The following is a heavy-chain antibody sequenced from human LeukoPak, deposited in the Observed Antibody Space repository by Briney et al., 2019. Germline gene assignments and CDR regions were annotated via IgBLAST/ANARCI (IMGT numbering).Heavy chain of an antibody. CDR3: AKVWRGNYYDY. Sequence: GGSLRLSCAASRFTFNNYGMSWVRQAPGKGLEWVSSISETGDSKYYADSVQSRFTISRDNSKNTLYLQMNSLRSEDTALYYCAKVWRGNYYDYWGQGTLVTVSS. D-gene: IGHD1-1*01. CDR1: RFTFNNYG. J-gene: IGHJ4*02. CDR2: ISETGDSK. V-gene: IGHV3-23*01.